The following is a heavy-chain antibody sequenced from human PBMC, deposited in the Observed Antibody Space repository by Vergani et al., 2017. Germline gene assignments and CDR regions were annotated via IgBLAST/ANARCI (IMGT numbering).Heavy chain of an antibody. D-gene: IGHD2-2*01. V-gene: IGHV1-18*04. J-gene: IGHJ6*02. CDR1: GYTFTSYG. Sequence: QVQLVQSGAEVKKPGASVKVSCKASGYTFTSYGISWVRQAPGQGLEWMGWISAYNGNTNYAQKLQGRVTMTTDTSTSTAYMELRNLRSDDTAVYYCARDPDIVVVPAAQYYYYYYGMYVWGQGTTVTVSS. CDR3: ARDPDIVVVPAAQYYYYYYGMYV. CDR2: ISAYNGNT.